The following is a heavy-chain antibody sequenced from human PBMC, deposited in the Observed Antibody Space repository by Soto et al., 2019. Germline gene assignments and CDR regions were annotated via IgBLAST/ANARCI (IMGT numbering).Heavy chain of an antibody. J-gene: IGHJ6*02. CDR1: GYSFTSYW. CDR2: IDPSDSYT. Sequence: GESLKISCKGSGYSFTSYWISWVRQMPGKGLEWMGRIDPSDSYTNYSPSFQGHVTISADKSISTAYLQWSSLKASDTAMYYCARRGSDYTDHYYGMDVWGQGTTVTVSS. D-gene: IGHD4-17*01. V-gene: IGHV5-10-1*01. CDR3: ARRGSDYTDHYYGMDV.